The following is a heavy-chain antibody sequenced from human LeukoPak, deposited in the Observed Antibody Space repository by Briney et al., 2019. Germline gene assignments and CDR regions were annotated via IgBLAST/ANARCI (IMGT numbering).Heavy chain of an antibody. V-gene: IGHV3-23*01. Sequence: PGGSLRLSCTAAGFTFSSYGLSGVRQAPGKGLEGVSSVTDSGSNTYYSDSVKGRFTISRDNSKDMLYLQMNSLRAEDTAAHYCAKKMGPKYGDFDYWGQGTLVTVSP. CDR1: GFTFSSYG. J-gene: IGHJ4*02. CDR3: AKKMGPKYGDFDY. D-gene: IGHD2-2*01. CDR2: VTDSGSNT.